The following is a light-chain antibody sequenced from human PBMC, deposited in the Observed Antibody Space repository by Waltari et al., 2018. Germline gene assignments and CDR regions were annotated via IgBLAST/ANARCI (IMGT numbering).Light chain of an antibody. V-gene: IGLV2-14*01. CDR2: DVS. CDR3: SSQSSNDVVL. Sequence: QSALTQPASVSGSPGQSVTIFCAGTSNDVGGYNSVSWYQEYPGQAPRVIIYDVSDRPPGVSDRFSGSKSGNTASLTISGLQAEDEADYYCSSQSSNDVVLFGGGTKLTVL. CDR1: SNDVGGYNS. J-gene: IGLJ2*01.